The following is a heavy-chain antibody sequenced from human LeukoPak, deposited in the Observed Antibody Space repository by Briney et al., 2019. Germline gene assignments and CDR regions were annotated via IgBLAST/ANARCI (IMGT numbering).Heavy chain of an antibody. J-gene: IGHJ4*02. CDR2: ISSSGIST. CDR3: ARAQYSDILTGPSDY. CDR1: GVIVSSYA. V-gene: IGHV3-23*01. D-gene: IGHD3-9*01. Sequence: VGSLRLSCAASGVIVSSYAMSWVRQAPGGGVEGVLGISSSGISTHYADSVKGRFTISRDKSKNTLYLQMTSLRVEGTAVYYCARAQYSDILTGPSDYWGQGTLVTVSS.